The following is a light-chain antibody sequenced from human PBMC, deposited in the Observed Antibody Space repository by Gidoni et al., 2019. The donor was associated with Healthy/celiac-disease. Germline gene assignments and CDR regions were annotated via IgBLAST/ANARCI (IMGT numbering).Light chain of an antibody. CDR3: LQHNSYPLT. CDR1: HGIRNY. J-gene: IGKJ1*01. CDR2: AAS. V-gene: IGKV1-17*01. Sequence: DIQMNQSPSALSASVGDRVTITFRASHGIRNYLGWDQQKPGKSPKRLIYAASSLLSGVPSRFSGSGSGTEFTLTISSLQPEDFVPCFFLQHNSYPLTFXEXTKVDTK.